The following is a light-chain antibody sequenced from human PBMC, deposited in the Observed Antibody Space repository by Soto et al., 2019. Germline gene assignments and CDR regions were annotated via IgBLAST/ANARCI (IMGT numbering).Light chain of an antibody. CDR2: LCS. CDR3: MQAIQAPRT. V-gene: IGKV2-28*01. CDR1: QSLLHSNGNIY. J-gene: IGKJ1*01. Sequence: DIVLTQSPLSLPVTPGEPASISCRSSQSLLHSNGNIYLDWYLQKPGQSPQLLIYLCSIRASGVPDRFSGSGSGTDFTLEITRVEAEDVGVYYCMQAIQAPRTFGLGTKVEIK.